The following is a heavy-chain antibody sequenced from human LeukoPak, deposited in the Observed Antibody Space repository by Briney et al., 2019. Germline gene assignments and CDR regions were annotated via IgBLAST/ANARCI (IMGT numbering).Heavy chain of an antibody. CDR3: AREGVGSYGYEDWFDP. J-gene: IGHJ5*02. CDR1: GYTFTGYY. D-gene: IGHD5-18*01. V-gene: IGHV1-2*06. Sequence: ASVTVSCKASGYTFTGYYMHGVRQAPGQGLEWMGRINPNSGGTNYAQKFQGRVTMTRDTSISTAYMELSRLRSDDTAVYYCAREGVGSYGYEDWFDPWGQGTLVTVSS. CDR2: INPNSGGT.